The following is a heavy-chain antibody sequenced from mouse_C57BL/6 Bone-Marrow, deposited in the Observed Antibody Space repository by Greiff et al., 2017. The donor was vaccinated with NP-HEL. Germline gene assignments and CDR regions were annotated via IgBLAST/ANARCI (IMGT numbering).Heavy chain of an antibody. D-gene: IGHD2-1*01. CDR2: IDPSDSYT. J-gene: IGHJ3*01. Sequence: QVQLQQPGAELVRPGTSVKLSCKASGYTFTSYWMHWVKQRPGQGLEWIGVIDPSDSYTNYNQKFKGKATLTVDTSSSTAYMQLSSLTSEDSAVYYCAMIYYSFAYWGQGTLVTVSA. CDR3: AMIYYSFAY. V-gene: IGHV1-59*01. CDR1: GYTFTSYW.